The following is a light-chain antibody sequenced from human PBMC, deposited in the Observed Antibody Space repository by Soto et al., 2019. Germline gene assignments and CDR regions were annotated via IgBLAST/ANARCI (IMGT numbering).Light chain of an antibody. Sequence: IQMTQSPSSLSASVGDRFTITCRASQSISTYLNWYQQKQGKAPKXXIYAASSLQSGVPSRFSGSGSGTDFTLTISSLKTEDVATYYCQQRSSTIITFGQGTRLEIK. J-gene: IGKJ5*01. CDR3: QQRSSTIIT. CDR1: QSISTY. CDR2: AAS. V-gene: IGKV1-39*01.